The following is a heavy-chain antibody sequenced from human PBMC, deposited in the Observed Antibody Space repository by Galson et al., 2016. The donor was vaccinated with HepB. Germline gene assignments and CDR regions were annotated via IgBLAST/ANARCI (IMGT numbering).Heavy chain of an antibody. J-gene: IGHJ4*02. CDR3: ARSLGSGGYYIFDS. Sequence: QSGAEVKKAGESLKISCKGSGYSFTTHWIGWVRQMPGKGLEWMGIIYPGDSDTRYRPSFQGQVTISVDKSISTVYLQWSSLKASDTAIYYCARSLGSGGYYIFDSWGQGTLVTVSS. D-gene: IGHD3-10*01. CDR1: GYSFTTHW. V-gene: IGHV5-51*01. CDR2: IYPGDSDT.